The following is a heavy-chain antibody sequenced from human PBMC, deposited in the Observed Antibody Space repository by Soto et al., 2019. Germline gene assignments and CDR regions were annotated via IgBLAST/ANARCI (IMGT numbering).Heavy chain of an antibody. D-gene: IGHD5-12*01. J-gene: IGHJ4*02. CDR2: IIPILGIA. Sequence: SVKVSCKASGGTFSSYTISWVRQAPGQGLEWMGRIIPILGIANYAQKFQGRVTITADKSTSTAYMELSSLRSEDTAVYYCARGNSGYDSPLDYWGQGTLVTVSS. CDR3: ARGNSGYDSPLDY. V-gene: IGHV1-69*02. CDR1: GGTFSSYT.